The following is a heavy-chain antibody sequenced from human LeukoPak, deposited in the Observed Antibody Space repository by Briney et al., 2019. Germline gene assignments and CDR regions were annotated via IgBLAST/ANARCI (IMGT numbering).Heavy chain of an antibody. CDR3: ARRPRNSETYNNYYGMDV. D-gene: IGHD3-10*01. CDR1: GYSFTNYW. V-gene: IGHV5-51*01. CDR2: VYPGNFDT. Sequence: GESLKFSCKGSGYSFTNYWIAWVRQMPGKGLEWMGIVYPGNFDTRYSPSFQGQVTIAADKSISTAYLQWSSLKASDTAMYFCARRPRNSETYNNYYGMDVWGQGTTVTVSS. J-gene: IGHJ6*02.